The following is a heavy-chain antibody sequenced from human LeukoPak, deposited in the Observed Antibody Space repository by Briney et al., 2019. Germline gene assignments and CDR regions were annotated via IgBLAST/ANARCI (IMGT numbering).Heavy chain of an antibody. J-gene: IGHJ4*02. CDR1: GGSISSSSYY. Sequence: SETLSLTCTVSGGSISSSSYYWGWIRQPPGKGLEWIGSIYYTGSTYYNPSLKSRVTILVDTSKNQFSLKLSSVTAADTAVYYCARHPRAGYCSGGSCYEGYYFDYWGQGTLVTVSS. V-gene: IGHV4-39*01. CDR3: ARHPRAGYCSGGSCYEGYYFDY. CDR2: IYYTGST. D-gene: IGHD2-15*01.